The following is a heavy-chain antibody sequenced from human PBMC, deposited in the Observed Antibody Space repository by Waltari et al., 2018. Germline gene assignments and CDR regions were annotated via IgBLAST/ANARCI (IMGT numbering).Heavy chain of an antibody. J-gene: IGHJ5*02. V-gene: IGHV4-39*07. CDR1: GGSISSSSYS. Sequence: QLQLQESGPGLVKPSETLSLTCTVSGGSISSSSYSWGWIRQPPGKGLEWIGSIYYSGSTYYNPSLKSRVTISVDTSKNQFSLKLSSVTAADTAVYYCAREQQLVPGWFDPWGQGTLVTVSS. D-gene: IGHD6-13*01. CDR2: IYYSGST. CDR3: AREQQLVPGWFDP.